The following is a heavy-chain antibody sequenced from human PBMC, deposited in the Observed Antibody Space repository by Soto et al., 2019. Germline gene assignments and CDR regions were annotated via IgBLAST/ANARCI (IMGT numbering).Heavy chain of an antibody. D-gene: IGHD1-26*01. V-gene: IGHV3-21*06. Sequence: GGSLRLSCTGSGFTFSDYSINWVRQAPGKGLEWVSSISSRGSFIYYADSLQGRLTISRDNVKNLVFLQMRSLTPEDTALYFCVRVPSGADSDQITPFQHWGQGTPVLVSS. CDR2: ISSRGSFI. J-gene: IGHJ1*01. CDR1: GFTFSDYS. CDR3: VRVPSGADSDQITPFQH.